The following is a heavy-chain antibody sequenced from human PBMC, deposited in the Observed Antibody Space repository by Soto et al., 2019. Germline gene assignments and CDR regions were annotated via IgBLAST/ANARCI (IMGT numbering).Heavy chain of an antibody. CDR2: IWYDGNTK. J-gene: IGHJ6*03. CDR1: GFTFSNYG. Sequence: GGSLRLSCAASGFTFSNYGIHWVRQAPGRRLEWVAVIWYDGNTKNYEDSVKGRFTISRDNFENTVYLQMNSLRADDTAVYYCVRETAPEYGKGGSCYSYSSYMDVWGEGSTVTV. V-gene: IGHV3-33*01. CDR3: VRETAPEYGKGGSCYSYSSYMDV. D-gene: IGHD2-15*01.